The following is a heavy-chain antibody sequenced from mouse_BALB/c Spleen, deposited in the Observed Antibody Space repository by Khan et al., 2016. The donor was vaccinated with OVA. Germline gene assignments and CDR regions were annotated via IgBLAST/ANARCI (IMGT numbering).Heavy chain of an antibody. CDR1: GFTFSPYS. V-gene: IGHV5-6*01. J-gene: IGHJ3*01. CDR3: ATHVTGSFAY. D-gene: IGHD4-1*01. Sequence: EVKLVESGGDLVKSGGSLKLSCAASGFTFSPYSMSWVRQTPDKRLEWVATISSDGDYTYYPDSVKGRFNIARDNDKNTLYRQMSSLKSEDTAIYYCATHVTGSFAYWGQGTLVTVSA. CDR2: ISSDGDYT.